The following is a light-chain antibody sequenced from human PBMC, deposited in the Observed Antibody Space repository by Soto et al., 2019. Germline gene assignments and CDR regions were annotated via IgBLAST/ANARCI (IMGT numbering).Light chain of an antibody. CDR2: GNS. CDR3: QSYDSSPRV. CDR1: SSNIGAGYD. V-gene: IGLV1-40*01. Sequence: QSVLTQPPSVSGAPGQRVTISCTGSSSNIGAGYDVHWYQQLPGTAPKLLIYGNSNRPSGVPDRFSGSKSGTSASLAITGLQAEDEADYYCQSYDSSPRVFGTGTKLTV. J-gene: IGLJ1*01.